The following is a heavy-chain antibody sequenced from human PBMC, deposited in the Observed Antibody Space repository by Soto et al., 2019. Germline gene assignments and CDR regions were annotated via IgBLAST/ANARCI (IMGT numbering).Heavy chain of an antibody. CDR3: MRHGGATYPGDR. V-gene: IGHV5-51*01. CDR2: IYPGDSDA. Sequence: GESLKISCQGSGYIFTTYWIGWVRQMPGKGLEWMGMIYPGDSDARYTPSFQGQVTFSADKSLNTTYLQWSSLKASNTALYYCMRHGGATYPGDRWGQGTRVTVSS. J-gene: IGHJ5*02. CDR1: GYIFTTYW. D-gene: IGHD3-16*01.